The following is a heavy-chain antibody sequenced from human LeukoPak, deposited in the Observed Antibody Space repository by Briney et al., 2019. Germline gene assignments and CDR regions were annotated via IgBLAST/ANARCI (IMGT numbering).Heavy chain of an antibody. CDR1: GYTFTSYG. D-gene: IGHD4-17*01. CDR3: ARVRPFRGLSRTLTVRDNWFDP. J-gene: IGHJ5*02. Sequence: ASVKVSCKASGYTFTSYGISWVRQAPGQGLEWMGWTSAYNGNTNYAQKLQGRVTMTTDTSTSTAYMELRSLRSDDTAVYYCARVRPFRGLSRTLTVRDNWFDPWGQGTLVTVSS. V-gene: IGHV1-18*01. CDR2: TSAYNGNT.